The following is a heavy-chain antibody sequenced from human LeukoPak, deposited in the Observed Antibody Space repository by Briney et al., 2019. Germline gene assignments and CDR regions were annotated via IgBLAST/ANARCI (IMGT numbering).Heavy chain of an antibody. Sequence: GGSLRLSCAPSGFTFSSYWMYWVHHAPGKGLVWVSRINSDGTTTNYADSVKDRFTISRDNAKNTLYLQMNSLRAEDTAVYYCARENCNTGAFDIWGQGTMVTVSS. D-gene: IGHD2-21*01. CDR2: INSDGTTT. CDR1: GFTFSSYW. CDR3: ARENCNTGAFDI. J-gene: IGHJ3*02. V-gene: IGHV3-74*01.